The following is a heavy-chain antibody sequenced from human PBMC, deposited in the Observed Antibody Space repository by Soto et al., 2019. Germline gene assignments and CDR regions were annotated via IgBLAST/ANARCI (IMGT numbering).Heavy chain of an antibody. Sequence: EVQLVESGGGLVKPGGSLRLSCAASGFTFSAYSMNWVRQAPGKGLEWVSAISSTSSYKYYADSLKGRFTISRDNAKNRLYLQVNSLRAEDRAVYYCARGASLSGLDYFDFGGQGTLVTVSS. CDR2: ISSTSSYK. J-gene: IGHJ4*02. CDR3: ARGASLSGLDYFDF. CDR1: GFTFSAYS. D-gene: IGHD2-21*01. V-gene: IGHV3-21*01.